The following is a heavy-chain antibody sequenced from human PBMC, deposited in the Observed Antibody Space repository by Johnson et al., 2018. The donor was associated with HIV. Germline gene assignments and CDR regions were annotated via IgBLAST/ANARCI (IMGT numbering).Heavy chain of an antibody. CDR2: ISYDGSNK. CDR1: GFTFSSYA. D-gene: IGHD1-26*01. J-gene: IGHJ3*02. CDR3: AIRDAGGRDAFDI. Sequence: QVQLVESGGGVVQPGRSLRLSCAASGFTFSSYAMHWVRQAPGKGPAWVAVISYDGSNKYYADSVKGRFTISRDNSKNTLYMQMNSLRAEDTAVYYCAIRDAGGRDAFDIWGQGTIVTVSS. V-gene: IGHV3-30*04.